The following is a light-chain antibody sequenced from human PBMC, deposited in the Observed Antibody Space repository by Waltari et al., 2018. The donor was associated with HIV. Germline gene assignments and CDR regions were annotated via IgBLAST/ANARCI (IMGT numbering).Light chain of an antibody. J-gene: IGLJ3*02. Sequence: SYDLTQPTSVSVSSGQTARITCSRAKLVDNIVPWDQQKPGQSPMVVIYQDSQRPSGSPERFSGSNSGNTATLAISGTHPMDEADYYCQTWDIATGVFGGGTKLTVL. V-gene: IGLV3-1*01. CDR3: QTWDIATGV. CDR2: QDS. CDR1: KLVDNI.